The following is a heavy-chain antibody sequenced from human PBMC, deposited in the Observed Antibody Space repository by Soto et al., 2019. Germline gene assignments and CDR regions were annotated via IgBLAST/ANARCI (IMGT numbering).Heavy chain of an antibody. D-gene: IGHD6-13*01. Sequence: QVQLVQSGAEVKKPGSSVKVSCKASGGTFSSYTISWVRQAPGQGLEWMGRIIPILGIANYAQKFQGRVTITVDKSTSTAYMELSSLRSEDTAVYYCATVGIAAAAFDYWGQGTLVTVSS. V-gene: IGHV1-69*02. CDR3: ATVGIAAAAFDY. CDR1: GGTFSSYT. CDR2: IIPILGIA. J-gene: IGHJ4*02.